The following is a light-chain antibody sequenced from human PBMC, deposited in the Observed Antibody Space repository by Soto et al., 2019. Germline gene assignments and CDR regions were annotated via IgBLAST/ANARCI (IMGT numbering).Light chain of an antibody. V-gene: IGKV3-15*01. CDR1: QSVSSS. J-gene: IGKJ2*01. CDR3: QQYNNWPPMYT. CDR2: DTS. Sequence: EIVVTQSPATLSVSPGERVTLSCRASQSVSSSLAWYQQRPGQAPRLLIYDTSTRAAGIAARFSGSGSGTEFTLTISSLQSEDFAVYYCQQYNNWPPMYTFGQGTKLEIK.